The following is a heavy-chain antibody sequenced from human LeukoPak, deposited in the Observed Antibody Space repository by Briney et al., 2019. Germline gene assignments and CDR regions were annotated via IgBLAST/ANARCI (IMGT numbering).Heavy chain of an antibody. D-gene: IGHD3-3*01. V-gene: IGHV1-69*05. CDR3: ARTWSGSPNWFDP. CDR2: IIPIFGTA. J-gene: IGHJ5*02. CDR1: GGTFSSYA. Sequence: GASVKVSCKASGGTFSSYAISWVRQAPGQGLEWMGGIIPIFGTANYAQKFQGRFTITTDESTSTAYMELSSLRSEDTAVYYCARTWSGSPNWFDPWGQGPLVTVSS.